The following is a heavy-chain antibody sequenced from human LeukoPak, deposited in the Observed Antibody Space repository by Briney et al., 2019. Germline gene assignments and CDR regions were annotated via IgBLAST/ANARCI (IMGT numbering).Heavy chain of an antibody. D-gene: IGHD4-23*01. CDR1: GYTFTGYY. Sequence: GASVKVSCKASGYTFTGYYMHWVRQAPGQGLEWMGIINPSGGSTSYAQKFQGRVTMTRDASTSTVYMELSSLRSEDTAVYYCARGGTKVVMDDYWGQGTLVTVSS. J-gene: IGHJ4*02. CDR3: ARGGTKVVMDDY. V-gene: IGHV1-46*01. CDR2: INPSGGST.